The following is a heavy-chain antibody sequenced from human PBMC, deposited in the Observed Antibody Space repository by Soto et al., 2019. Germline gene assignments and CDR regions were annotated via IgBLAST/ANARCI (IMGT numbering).Heavy chain of an antibody. CDR1: GGSVNGYY. J-gene: IGHJ5*02. V-gene: IGHV4-34*01. D-gene: IGHD3-3*01. Sequence: SETLSLTGAGYGGSVNGYYWNWIRQPPGKGLEWIGEINHTGGTHYSPSLKSGVTMSVDTSKNQFTLRLSSVTAADTAIYYCATRITVFGLLIPPFDPWGPATQVTVSS. CDR3: ATRITVFGLLIPPFDP. CDR2: INHTGGT.